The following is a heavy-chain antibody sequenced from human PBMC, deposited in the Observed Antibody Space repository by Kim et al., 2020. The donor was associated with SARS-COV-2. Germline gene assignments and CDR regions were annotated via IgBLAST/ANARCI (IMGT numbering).Heavy chain of an antibody. CDR3: PRAAIYASSLSL. J-gene: IGHJ3*01. Sequence: YYADSVKCRLTISSDNSKCPLYLQMHSLRAQDTALYYCPRAAIYASSLSLWGQGTIVTVSS. D-gene: IGHD3-22*01. V-gene: IGHV3-33*01.